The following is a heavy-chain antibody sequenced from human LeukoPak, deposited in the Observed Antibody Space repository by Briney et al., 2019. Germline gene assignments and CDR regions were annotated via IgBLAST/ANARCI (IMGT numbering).Heavy chain of an antibody. CDR1: GGSVSGYF. V-gene: IGHV4-59*02. D-gene: IGHD2-15*01. CDR2: IHHTGDA. CDR3: AMGAGWLIDY. Sequence: SETLSLTCTISGGSVSGYFWSWVRQPPGKGLEFIGCIHHTGDAAYNPSLKSRVTIPVDASKNQFSLKLNSVTPADTAVYYCAMGAGWLIDYWGQGSLVTVSS. J-gene: IGHJ4*02.